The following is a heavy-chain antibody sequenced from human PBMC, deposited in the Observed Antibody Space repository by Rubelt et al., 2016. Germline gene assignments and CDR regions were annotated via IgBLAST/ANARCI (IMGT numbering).Heavy chain of an antibody. Sequence: DGSEEYYVDSVKGRFTISGDNAKNSLYLQMNSLRAEDTAVYYCARYSSSPYYFDYWGQGTLVTVSS. CDR2: DGSEE. D-gene: IGHD6-6*01. J-gene: IGHJ4*02. CDR3: ARYSSSPYYFDY. V-gene: IGHV3-7*04.